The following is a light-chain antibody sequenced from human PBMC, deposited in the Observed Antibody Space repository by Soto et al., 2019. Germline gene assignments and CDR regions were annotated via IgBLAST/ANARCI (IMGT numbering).Light chain of an antibody. J-gene: IGKJ1*01. CDR2: KAS. CDR1: XXXXXX. CDR3: QHYNSYSEA. Sequence: DIXMTQSPSTLSGSVGDRVTITCXAXXXXXXXLAWYQQKPGKAPKLLIYKASTLKSGVPSRFSGSGSGTEFTLTISSLQPDDFATYYCQHYNSYSEAFGQGTKVELK. V-gene: IGKV1-5*03.